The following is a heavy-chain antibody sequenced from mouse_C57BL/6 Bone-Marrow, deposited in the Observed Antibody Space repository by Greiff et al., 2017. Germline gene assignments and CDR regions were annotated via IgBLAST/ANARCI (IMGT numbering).Heavy chain of an antibody. CDR3: ARDAGLGLDY. CDR1: GFTFSDFY. Sequence: EVQLVESGGGLVQSGRSLRLSCATSGFTFSDFYMEWVRQAPGKGLEWIAASSNKANDYTTEYSASVKGRFIVSRDTSPSILYLQMNALRAEDTAIYYCARDAGLGLDYWGQGTTLTVSS. J-gene: IGHJ2*01. V-gene: IGHV7-1*01. D-gene: IGHD4-1*01. CDR2: SSNKANDYTT.